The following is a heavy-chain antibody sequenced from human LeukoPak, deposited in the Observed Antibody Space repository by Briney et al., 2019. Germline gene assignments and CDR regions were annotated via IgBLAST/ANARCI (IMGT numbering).Heavy chain of an antibody. D-gene: IGHD3-10*01. CDR2: INPNSGGT. J-gene: IGHJ4*02. CDR1: GYTFTGYY. Sequence: GASVKVSCKASGYTFTGYYMHWVRQAPGQGLEWMGWINPNSGGTNYAQKFQGRVTMTRDTSISTAYTELSRLRSDDTAVYYCARVKYYYGSGSYFGYWGQGTLVTVSS. V-gene: IGHV1-2*02. CDR3: ARVKYYYGSGSYFGY.